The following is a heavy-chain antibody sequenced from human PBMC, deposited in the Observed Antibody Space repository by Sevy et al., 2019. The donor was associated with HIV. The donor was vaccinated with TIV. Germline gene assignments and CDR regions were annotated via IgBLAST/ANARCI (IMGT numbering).Heavy chain of an antibody. CDR3: ARSIAAAGTDYGMDV. V-gene: IGHV4-39*01. D-gene: IGHD6-13*01. J-gene: IGHJ6*02. CDR1: DGSISSSSYY. CDR2: IYYSGST. Sequence: SETLSLTCTVSDGSISSSSYYWGWIRQPPGKGLEWIGSIYYSGSTYYNPSLKSRVTISVDTSKNQFSLKLSSVTAADTAVYYCARSIAAAGTDYGMDVWGQGTTVTVSS.